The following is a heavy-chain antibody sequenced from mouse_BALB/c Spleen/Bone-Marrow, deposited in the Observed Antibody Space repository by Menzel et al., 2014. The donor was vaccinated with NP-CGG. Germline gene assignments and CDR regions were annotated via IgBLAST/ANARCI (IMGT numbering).Heavy chain of an antibody. V-gene: IGHV2-9*02. Sequence: VNLVESGPGLVAPSQSLSITCTVSGFSLTSYGVHWVRQPPGKGLEWLGVIWAGGSTNYNSALMSRLSISKDNSKSQVFLKMNSLQTDDTAMYYCARVPAYYTYAMDYWGQGTSVTVSS. CDR2: IWAGGST. J-gene: IGHJ4*01. CDR3: ARVPAYYTYAMDY. CDR1: GFSLTSYG. D-gene: IGHD2-12*01.